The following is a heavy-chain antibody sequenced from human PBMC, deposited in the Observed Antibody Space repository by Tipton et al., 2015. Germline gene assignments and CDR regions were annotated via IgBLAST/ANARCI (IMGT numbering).Heavy chain of an antibody. CDR3: ARGRGYTYGLFDY. CDR2: IYSGDSDA. D-gene: IGHD5-18*01. CDR1: EDIFRSYW. Sequence: VQLVQSGAEVKKPGESLKISCKGSEDIFRSYWIGWVRQMPGKGLEWMGIIYSGDSDAKYSPSFQGQVTISGDKSINTAYLQWDSLKASDTAMYYCARGRGYTYGLFDYWGQGTPVTVSS. J-gene: IGHJ4*02. V-gene: IGHV5-51*01.